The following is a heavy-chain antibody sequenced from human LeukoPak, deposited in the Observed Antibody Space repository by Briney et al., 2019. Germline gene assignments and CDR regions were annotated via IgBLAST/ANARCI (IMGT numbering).Heavy chain of an antibody. CDR1: GYTFTSYD. V-gene: IGHV1-8*02. D-gene: IGHD1-1*01. Sequence: ASVKVSCKASGYTFTSYDINWVRQTTGQGLEWMGWMNPNSGNTGYAQKFQGRVTMARNTSISTAYMELSSLRSEDTAVYYCARGLGNDGIFDYWGQGTLVTVSS. J-gene: IGHJ4*02. CDR3: ARGLGNDGIFDY. CDR2: MNPNSGNT.